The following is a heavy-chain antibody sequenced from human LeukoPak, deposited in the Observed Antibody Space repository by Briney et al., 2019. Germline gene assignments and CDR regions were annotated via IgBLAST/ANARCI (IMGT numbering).Heavy chain of an antibody. Sequence: GGSLRLSCAASGFTFSSYSMNWVRQAPGKGLEWVSYISSSSSTIYYADSVKGRFTISRDNAKNSLYLQMNSLRAEDTAVYYCAREADMIVSLGAFDIWGQGTMVTVSS. CDR1: GFTFSSYS. D-gene: IGHD3-22*01. J-gene: IGHJ3*02. CDR3: AREADMIVSLGAFDI. V-gene: IGHV3-48*04. CDR2: ISSSSSTI.